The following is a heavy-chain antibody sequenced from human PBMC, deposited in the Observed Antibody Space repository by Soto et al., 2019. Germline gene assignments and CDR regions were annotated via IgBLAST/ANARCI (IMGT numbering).Heavy chain of an antibody. CDR3: AKDTRRGYSYGYLYYYYGMDV. D-gene: IGHD5-18*01. V-gene: IGHV3-30*18. CDR1: GFTFSSYG. J-gene: IGHJ6*02. Sequence: QVQLVESGGGVVQPGRSLRLSCAASGFTFSSYGMHWVRQAPGKGLEWVAVISYDGSNKYYADSVKGRFTISRDNSKNTLYLQMISLRAEDTAVYYCAKDTRRGYSYGYLYYYYGMDVWGQGTTVTVSS. CDR2: ISYDGSNK.